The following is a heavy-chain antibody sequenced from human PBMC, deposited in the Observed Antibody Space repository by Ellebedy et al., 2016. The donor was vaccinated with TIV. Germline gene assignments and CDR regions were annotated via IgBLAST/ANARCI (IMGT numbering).Heavy chain of an antibody. CDR1: GYSFTSYW. CDR2: IYPGDSDT. CDR3: ATGALRYFEHDAFDI. V-gene: IGHV5-51*01. Sequence: GGSLRLXXKGSGYSFTSYWIGWVRQMPGKGLEWMGIIYPGDSDTRYSPSFQGQVTISADKSISTAYLQWSSLKASDTAMYYCATGALRYFEHDAFDIWGQGTMVTVSS. J-gene: IGHJ3*02. D-gene: IGHD3-9*01.